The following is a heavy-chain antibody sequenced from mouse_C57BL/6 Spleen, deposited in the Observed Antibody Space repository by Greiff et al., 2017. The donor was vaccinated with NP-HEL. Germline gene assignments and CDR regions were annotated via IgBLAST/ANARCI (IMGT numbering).Heavy chain of an antibody. J-gene: IGHJ1*03. CDR3: ARNYYYGSSYEDWYFDV. V-gene: IGHV1-81*01. CDR1: GYTFTSYG. D-gene: IGHD1-1*01. Sequence: QVQLQQSGAELARPGASVKLSCKASGYTFTSYGISWVKQRTGQGLEWIGEIYPRSGNTYYNEKFKGKATLTADKSSSTAYMELRSLTSEDSAVYFCARNYYYGSSYEDWYFDVWGTGTTVTVSS. CDR2: IYPRSGNT.